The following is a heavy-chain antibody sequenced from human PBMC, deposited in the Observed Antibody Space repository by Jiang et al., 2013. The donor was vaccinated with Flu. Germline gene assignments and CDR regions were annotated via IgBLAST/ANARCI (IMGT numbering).Heavy chain of an antibody. CDR1: GFTFSSYS. CDR2: ISSSSSTI. D-gene: IGHD2-2*01. J-gene: IGHJ4*02. CDR3: ARGYCSSTSCPFDY. V-gene: IGHV3-48*01. Sequence: QLLESGGGLVQPGGSLRLSCAASGFTFSSYSMNWVRQAPGKGLEWVSYISSSSSTIYYADSVKGRFTISRDNAKNSLYLQMNSLRAEDTAVYYCARGYCSSTSCPFDYWGQGT.